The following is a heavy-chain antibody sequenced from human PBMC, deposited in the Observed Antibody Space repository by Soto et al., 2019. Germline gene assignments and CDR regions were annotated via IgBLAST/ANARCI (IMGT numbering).Heavy chain of an antibody. V-gene: IGHV3-30*18. CDR3: AKDRGRIADNWFDP. CDR1: GFTFSSYG. J-gene: IGHJ5*02. CDR2: ISYDGSDK. Sequence: GGSLRLSCEASGFTFSSYGMHWVRQAPGQGLAWVAVISYDGSDKYYSDSVKGRFTISRDDSKNMLYLQMSSLRPEDTAVYFCAKDRGRIADNWFDPWGQGTLVTVSS. D-gene: IGHD6-13*01.